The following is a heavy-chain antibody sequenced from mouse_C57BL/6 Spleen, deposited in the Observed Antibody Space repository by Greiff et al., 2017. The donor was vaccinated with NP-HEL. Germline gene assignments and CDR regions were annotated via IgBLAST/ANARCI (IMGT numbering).Heavy chain of an antibody. D-gene: IGHD3-2*02. Sequence: EVKLMESGGGLVKPGGSLKLSCAASGFTFSDYGMHWVRQAPEKGLEWVAYISSGSSTIYYADTVKGRVTISRDNAKNTLFLQMTSLRSEDTAMYYCARNQLRLRDFDYWGQGTTLTVSS. V-gene: IGHV5-17*01. CDR2: ISSGSSTI. J-gene: IGHJ2*01. CDR3: ARNQLRLRDFDY. CDR1: GFTFSDYG.